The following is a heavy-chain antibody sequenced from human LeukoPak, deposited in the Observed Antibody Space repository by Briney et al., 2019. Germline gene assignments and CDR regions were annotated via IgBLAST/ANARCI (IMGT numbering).Heavy chain of an antibody. CDR2: ISSSSSYI. CDR3: ARAVGIAVAGIFDY. D-gene: IGHD6-19*01. Sequence: PGGSLRLSCAASRFTFSSYSMNWVRQAPGKGLEWVSSISSSSSYIYYADSVKGRFTISRDNAKNSLYLQMNSLRAEDTAVYYCARAVGIAVAGIFDYWGQGTLVTVSS. CDR1: RFTFSSYS. V-gene: IGHV3-21*01. J-gene: IGHJ4*02.